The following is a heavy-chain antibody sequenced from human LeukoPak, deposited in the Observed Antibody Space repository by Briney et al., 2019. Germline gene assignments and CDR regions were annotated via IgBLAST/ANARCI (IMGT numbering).Heavy chain of an antibody. CDR1: GGSFSGYY. V-gene: IGHV4-34*01. CDR3: ARPSGLPAAIRRWFDP. D-gene: IGHD2-2*02. CDR2: INHSGST. Sequence: SETLSLTCAVYGGSFSGYYWSWIRQPPGKGLEWIGEINHSGSTNYNPSLKSRVTISVDTSKNQFSLKLSSVTAADTAVYYCARPSGLPAAIRRWFDPWGQGTLVTVSS. J-gene: IGHJ5*02.